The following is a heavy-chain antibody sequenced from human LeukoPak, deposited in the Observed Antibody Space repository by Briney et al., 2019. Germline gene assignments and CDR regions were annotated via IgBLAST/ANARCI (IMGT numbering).Heavy chain of an antibody. Sequence: PGGSLRLSCAASGFTFSSYWMSWVRQAPGKGLEWVANIKQDGSEKYYVDSVKGRFTISRDNAKNSLYLQMNSLRAEGTAVYYCARVRYYYGSGSYYTLDYWGQGTLVTVSS. CDR3: ARVRYYYGSGSYYTLDY. CDR2: IKQDGSEK. J-gene: IGHJ4*02. D-gene: IGHD3-10*01. CDR1: GFTFSSYW. V-gene: IGHV3-7*01.